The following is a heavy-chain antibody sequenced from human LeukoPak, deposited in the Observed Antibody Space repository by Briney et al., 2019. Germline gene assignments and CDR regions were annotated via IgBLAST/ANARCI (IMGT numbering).Heavy chain of an antibody. D-gene: IGHD3-22*01. J-gene: IGHJ4*02. CDR1: GFTFSSYA. CDR3: ARDRYYYDSTGFGY. Sequence: GRSLRLSCAGSGFTFSSYAMHWVRQAPGKGLEWVTVISYDGSNKYYADSVKVRFTSSRDNSKNTLYLQMNSLRAEDTAVYYCARDRYYYDSTGFGYWGQGTLVTVSS. V-gene: IGHV3-30-3*01. CDR2: ISYDGSNK.